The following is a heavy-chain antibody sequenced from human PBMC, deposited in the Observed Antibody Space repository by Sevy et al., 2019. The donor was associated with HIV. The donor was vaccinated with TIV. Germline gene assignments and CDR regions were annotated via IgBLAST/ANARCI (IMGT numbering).Heavy chain of an antibody. D-gene: IGHD4-17*01. Sequence: GGSLRLSCAASGFTISRYAMSWVRQAPGKGLEWVSAISGSGGSTYYADSVKGRFTISRDNSKNTLYLQMNSLRAEDTAVYYCATRYGDYFPYFDYWGQGTLVTVSS. CDR1: GFTISRYA. V-gene: IGHV3-23*01. CDR3: ATRYGDYFPYFDY. CDR2: ISGSGGST. J-gene: IGHJ4*02.